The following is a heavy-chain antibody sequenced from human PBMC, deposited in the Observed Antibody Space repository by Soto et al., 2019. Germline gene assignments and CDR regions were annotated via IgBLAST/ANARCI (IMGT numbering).Heavy chain of an antibody. CDR1: GFTFSSYG. J-gene: IGHJ4*02. CDR3: AKVSYDFWSGYLPRWWFDY. V-gene: IGHV3-23*01. D-gene: IGHD3-3*01. Sequence: PGGSLRLSCAASGFTFSSYGMSWVRQAPGKGLEWVSAISRSGGSTYYADSVKGRFTISRDNSTNTLYLQMNSLRAEDTAVYYCAKVSYDFWSGYLPRWWFDYWGQGTLVTVSS. CDR2: ISRSGGST.